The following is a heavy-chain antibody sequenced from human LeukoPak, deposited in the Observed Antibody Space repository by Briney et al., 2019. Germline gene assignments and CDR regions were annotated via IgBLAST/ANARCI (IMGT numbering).Heavy chain of an antibody. D-gene: IGHD2-15*01. CDR3: VRSFRIPYCSGNSCYPTDFDF. V-gene: IGHV3-74*01. J-gene: IGHJ4*02. CDR2: VNGNGRST. CDR1: GFSVSSYW. Sequence: PGGSLRLSCATSGFSVSSYWLHWVRQSPAKGLVWVSRVNGNGRSTSYADPVKGRFTISRDNAKNTLYLHMTSLRVEDSAVYYCVRSFRIPYCSGNSCYPTDFDFWGQGTLVTVSS.